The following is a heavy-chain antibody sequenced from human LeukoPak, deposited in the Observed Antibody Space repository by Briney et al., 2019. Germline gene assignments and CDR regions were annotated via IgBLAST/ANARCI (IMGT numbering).Heavy chain of an antibody. D-gene: IGHD5-24*01. V-gene: IGHV1-18*01. CDR1: GYTFTNYG. CDR3: AREMATIERTGGDFDY. CDR2: ISAYNGDT. J-gene: IGHJ4*02. Sequence: ASVKVSCKASGYTFTNYGISWVRQAPGQGLEWMGWISAYNGDTKYAQKLQGRVTMTTDTSTSTAYMELRSLRSDDTAVYYCAREMATIERTGGDFDYWGQGTLVTVSS.